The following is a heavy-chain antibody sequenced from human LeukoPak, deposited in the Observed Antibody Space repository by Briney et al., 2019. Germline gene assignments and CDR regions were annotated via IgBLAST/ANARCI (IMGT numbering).Heavy chain of an antibody. CDR1: GFTFDDYT. CDR2: ISWDGGST. Sequence: GGSLRLSCAASGFTFDDYTMHWVRQAPGKGLEWVSLISWDGGSTYYADSVKGRFTISRDNSKNTLYLQMNSLRAEDTAVYYCASTFYGDSPPYWGQGTLVTVSS. D-gene: IGHD4-17*01. CDR3: ASTFYGDSPPY. V-gene: IGHV3-43*01. J-gene: IGHJ4*02.